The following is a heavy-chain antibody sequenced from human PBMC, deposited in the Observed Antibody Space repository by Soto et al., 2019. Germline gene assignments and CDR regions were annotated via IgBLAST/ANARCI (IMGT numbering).Heavy chain of an antibody. J-gene: IGHJ6*02. CDR3: AKASDYYTMDV. D-gene: IGHD6-19*01. Sequence: QAQLVQSGAEVKKSGASVKVSCRASGYTFTDYFVHWVRQAPRQGPEWVGWTNPKSGATKYAPKFQGWVTMTRDMSISTAYMEVSSLKSDDTAVYYCAKASDYYTMDVWGQGTPVTVSS. V-gene: IGHV1-2*04. CDR1: GYTFTDYF. CDR2: TNPKSGAT.